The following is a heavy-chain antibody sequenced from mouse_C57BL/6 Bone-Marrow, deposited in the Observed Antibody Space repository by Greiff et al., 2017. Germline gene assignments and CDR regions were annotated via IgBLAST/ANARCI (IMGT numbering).Heavy chain of an antibody. CDR2: ISSGSSTI. CDR3: ARWSLYYGSLYYAMDY. CDR1: GFTFSDYG. V-gene: IGHV5-17*01. D-gene: IGHD1-1*01. J-gene: IGHJ4*01. Sequence: EVKLVESGGGLVKPGGSLKLSCAASGFTFSDYGMHWVRQAPEKGLEWVAYISSGSSTIYYADTVKGRFTISRDNAKNTLFLQMTSLRSEDTAMYYCARWSLYYGSLYYAMDYWGQGTSVTVSS.